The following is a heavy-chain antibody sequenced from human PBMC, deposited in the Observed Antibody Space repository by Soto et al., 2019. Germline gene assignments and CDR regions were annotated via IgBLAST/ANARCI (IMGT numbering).Heavy chain of an antibody. Sequence: QVQLQQWGAGLLKPSETLSLTCAVYGGSFSGYYWSWIRRPPGKGLEWIGEINHSGSTNYNPSLKSRVTISVDTSKNQFSLKLSSVTAADTAVYYCAVGHWTGSDYWGQGTLVSVSS. J-gene: IGHJ4*02. CDR2: INHSGST. V-gene: IGHV4-34*01. D-gene: IGHD1-1*01. CDR1: GGSFSGYY. CDR3: AVGHWTGSDY.